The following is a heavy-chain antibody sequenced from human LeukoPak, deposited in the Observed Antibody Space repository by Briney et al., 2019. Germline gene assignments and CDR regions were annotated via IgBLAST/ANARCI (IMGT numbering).Heavy chain of an antibody. D-gene: IGHD3-10*01. CDR3: ARSRMVRGVMSWFDP. J-gene: IGHJ5*02. Sequence: GASVKVSCKASGYTFTGYYMHWVRQAPGQGLEWMGWINPNSGGTNYAQKFQGRVTMTRDTSISTACMELSRLRSDDTAVYYCARSRMVRGVMSWFDPWGQGTLVTVSS. CDR2: INPNSGGT. CDR1: GYTFTGYY. V-gene: IGHV1-2*02.